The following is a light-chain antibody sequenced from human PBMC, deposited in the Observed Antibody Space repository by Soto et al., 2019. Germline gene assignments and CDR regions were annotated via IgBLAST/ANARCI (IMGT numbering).Light chain of an antibody. V-gene: IGKV3-15*01. J-gene: IGKJ4*01. CDR1: QSVSSSY. CDR3: HQYKDWPLT. CDR2: GAS. Sequence: EIVLTQSPGTLSLSPGERATLFCRASQSVSSSYLAWYQQKPGQPPRLLIFGASTRATNIASRFGGTGSGTEFTLTITSLQSGDFATYSCHQYKDWPLTFGGGTKVDIK.